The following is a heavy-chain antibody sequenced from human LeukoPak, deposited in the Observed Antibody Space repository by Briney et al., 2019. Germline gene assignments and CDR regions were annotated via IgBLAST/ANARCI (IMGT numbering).Heavy chain of an antibody. CDR1: GYTFTNYG. Sequence: GASVKVSCKASGYTFTNYGISWVRQGPGQGLEWMGWISAYSGNTNYAQKLQGRVTMTTDTSASTVYMELRSLRSDDTAVYFCARAHCSSTTCYFDYWGQGTLVTVSS. CDR2: ISAYSGNT. D-gene: IGHD2-2*01. J-gene: IGHJ4*02. V-gene: IGHV1-18*01. CDR3: ARAHCSSTTCYFDY.